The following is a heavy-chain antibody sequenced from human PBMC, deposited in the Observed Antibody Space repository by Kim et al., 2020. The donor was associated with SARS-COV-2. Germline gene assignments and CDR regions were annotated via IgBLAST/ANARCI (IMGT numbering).Heavy chain of an antibody. CDR3: ARYDILTGYFDY. V-gene: IGHV4-39*01. Sequence: SETLSLTCTVSGGSIRSSSYYWGWIRQPPGKRLEWIGSIYYGGTTYYNTSLKSRITISVYTSKNQFSLNLTSVTAADTAVYYCARYDILTGYFDYWGQGTMVTVSS. D-gene: IGHD3-9*01. J-gene: IGHJ4*02. CDR2: IYYGGTT. CDR1: GGSIRSSSYY.